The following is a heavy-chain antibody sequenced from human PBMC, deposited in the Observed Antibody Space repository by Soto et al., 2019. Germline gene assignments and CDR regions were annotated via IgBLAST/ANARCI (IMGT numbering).Heavy chain of an antibody. CDR2: INSDGSSI. Sequence: EVQLVESGGGLVQPGGSGRLSCAASKFTITSYRIHWVRQAPGKGLVWVSRINSDGSSIGNADAVKGGFTISRDKTKNTLYLQMNSLSVEDTAVYYCAREVSHGYVLRGMDVWGQGTTVTVFS. CDR3: AREVSHGYVLRGMDV. D-gene: IGHD5-18*01. V-gene: IGHV3-74*01. CDR1: KFTITSYR. J-gene: IGHJ6*02.